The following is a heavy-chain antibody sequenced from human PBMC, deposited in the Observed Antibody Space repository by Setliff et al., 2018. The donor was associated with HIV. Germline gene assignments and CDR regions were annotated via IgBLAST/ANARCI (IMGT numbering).Heavy chain of an antibody. Sequence: ASVKVSCKASGYTFTSYGISWVRQAPGQGLEWMGWISAYNGNTNYAQKLQGRVTMTTDTSTSTAYMELRSLRSEDTAVYSCARVATVSHPGDYFDYWGQGTLVTVS. J-gene: IGHJ4*02. CDR1: GYTFTSYG. D-gene: IGHD4-4*01. CDR2: ISAYNGNT. CDR3: ARVATVSHPGDYFDY. V-gene: IGHV1-18*01.